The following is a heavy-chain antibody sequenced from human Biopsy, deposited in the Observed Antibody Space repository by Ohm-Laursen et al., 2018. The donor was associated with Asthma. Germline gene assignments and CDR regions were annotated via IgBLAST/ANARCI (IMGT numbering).Heavy chain of an antibody. J-gene: IGHJ6*02. V-gene: IGHV3-21*04. CDR1: GFTFSHYN. D-gene: IGHD3-10*01. CDR2: ITDTSRYI. CDR3: ARAVDYSHYYGIDV. Sequence: GSLRLSCTASGFTFSHYNMNWVRQAPGKGLEWVPSITDTSRYIKYADSVKGRFTISRDNAKNSLYLQMNSLRSDDTAVYFCARAVDYSHYYGIDVWGQGTTVTVS.